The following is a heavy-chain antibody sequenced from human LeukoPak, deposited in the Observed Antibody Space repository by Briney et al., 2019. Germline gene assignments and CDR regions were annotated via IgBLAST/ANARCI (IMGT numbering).Heavy chain of an antibody. D-gene: IGHD6-13*01. CDR1: GFTFSSYE. V-gene: IGHV3-53*01. J-gene: IGHJ4*02. Sequence: PGGSLRLSCAASGFTFSSYEMNWVRQAPGKGLEWVSFISSGGNTHYADSVKGRFTISRDNSNNTLYLQMNSLRAEDTAVYYCARGLPAAASTFDYWGQGTLVTVSS. CDR2: ISSGGNT. CDR3: ARGLPAAASTFDY.